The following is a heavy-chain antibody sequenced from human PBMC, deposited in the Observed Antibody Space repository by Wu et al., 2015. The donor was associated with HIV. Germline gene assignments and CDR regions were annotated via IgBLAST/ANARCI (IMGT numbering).Heavy chain of an antibody. CDR1: GFTFTISA. CDR2: IVVGSGDA. J-gene: IGHJ4*02. CDR3: AASASVVSLDY. V-gene: IGHV1-58*02. Sequence: QMQLVQSGPEVKKPGTSVKVSCKASGFTFTISAMQWVRQARGQRLEWIGWIVVGSGDANYGQKFQERVTITRDMSTGTVYMELSSLRSDDTAVYYCAASASVVSLDYWGQGTVVTVSS. D-gene: IGHD3-16*02.